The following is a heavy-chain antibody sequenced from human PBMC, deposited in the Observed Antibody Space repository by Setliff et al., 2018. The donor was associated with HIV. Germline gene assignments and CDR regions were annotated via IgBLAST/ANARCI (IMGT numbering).Heavy chain of an antibody. CDR1: GGSISSSSYY. CDR2: IYYSGST. J-gene: IGHJ4*02. D-gene: IGHD6-13*01. V-gene: IGHV4-39*01. Sequence: SETLSLTCTVSGGSISSSSYYWGWIRQPPGKGLERIGSIYYSGSTYYNPSLKSRVTISADTSKNQFSLKMSSVTAADTAVYVCARHAAAAPFRYWGQGTLVTVSS. CDR3: ARHAAAAPFRY.